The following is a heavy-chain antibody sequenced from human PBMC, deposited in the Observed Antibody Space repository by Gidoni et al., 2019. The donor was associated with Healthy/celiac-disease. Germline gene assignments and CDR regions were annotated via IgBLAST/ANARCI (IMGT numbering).Heavy chain of an antibody. CDR3: ARDSNPQNVLRFLEVPILGGMDV. V-gene: IGHV1-46*01. CDR1: GYTFTSSY. Sequence: QVQLVQSGAEVKKPGASVKVSCKASGYTFTSSYMHLVRQVPGQGLEWMGIINPSGGSTSYAQKFQGRVTMTRDTSTSTVYMELSSLRSEDTAVYYCARDSNPQNVLRFLEVPILGGMDVWGQGTTVTVSS. D-gene: IGHD3-3*01. J-gene: IGHJ6*02. CDR2: INPSGGST.